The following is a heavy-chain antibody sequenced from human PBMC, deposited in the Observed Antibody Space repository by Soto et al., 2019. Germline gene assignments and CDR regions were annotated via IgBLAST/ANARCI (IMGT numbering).Heavy chain of an antibody. Sequence: SETLSLTCAVYGGSVSGYYWSWIRQPPGKGLEWIGEINHSGSTNYNPSLKSRVTISVDTSKNQFSLNLSSVTAADTAVYYCARGTYCGGDCYSSYFDSWGQETLVTVSS. J-gene: IGHJ4*01. D-gene: IGHD2-21*01. CDR3: ARGTYCGGDCYSSYFDS. CDR2: INHSGST. CDR1: GGSVSGYY. V-gene: IGHV4-34*01.